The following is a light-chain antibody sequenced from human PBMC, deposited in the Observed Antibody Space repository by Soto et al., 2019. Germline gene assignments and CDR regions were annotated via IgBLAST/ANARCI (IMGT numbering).Light chain of an antibody. CDR1: SSNIGAGYD. J-gene: IGLJ1*01. Sequence: QSVLTQPPSVSGAPGQRVTVSCTGDSSNIGAGYDVHWYQQLPGTAPKVVIFANDNRPSGVPDRFSGSKSGTSASLAITGLQPEDEADYYCQSYDSSLTGYVFGTGTKVTVL. CDR3: QSYDSSLTGYV. CDR2: AND. V-gene: IGLV1-40*01.